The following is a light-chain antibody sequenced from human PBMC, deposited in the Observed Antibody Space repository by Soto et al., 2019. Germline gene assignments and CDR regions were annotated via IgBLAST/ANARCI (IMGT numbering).Light chain of an antibody. Sequence: QSVLTQPASVSGSPGQSITISCTGTSSDVGSYNLVSWYQQHPGKAPKLMIYEGSKRPSGVSNRFSGSKSGNTASLTISGLQAEDEADYYCCSYAGREGAFGTGTKVTVL. CDR1: SSDVGSYNL. CDR3: CSYAGREGA. CDR2: EGS. J-gene: IGLJ1*01. V-gene: IGLV2-23*01.